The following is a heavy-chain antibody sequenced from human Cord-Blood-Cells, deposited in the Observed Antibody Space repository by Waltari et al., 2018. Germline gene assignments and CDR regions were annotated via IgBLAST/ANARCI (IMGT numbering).Heavy chain of an antibody. Sequence: QLQLQESGPGLVKPSETLSLTCTVSGGSISSSSYYWGWIRQPPGKGLEWIGSIYYSGSTYHNPSLKSRVTISVDTSKNQFSLKLSSVTAADTAVYYCARKSSSWYYYYYGMDVWGQGTTVTVSS. D-gene: IGHD6-13*01. CDR3: ARKSSSWYYYYYGMDV. CDR1: GGSISSSSYY. J-gene: IGHJ6*02. V-gene: IGHV4-39*01. CDR2: IYYSGST.